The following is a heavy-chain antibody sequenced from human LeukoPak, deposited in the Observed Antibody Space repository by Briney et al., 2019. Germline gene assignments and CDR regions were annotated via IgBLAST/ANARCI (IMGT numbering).Heavy chain of an antibody. V-gene: IGHV1-2*02. CDR1: GYTFTGYY. CDR2: IDPHSGGT. J-gene: IGHJ6*03. CDR3: ARVSPYYYYMDV. Sequence: ASVKVSCKASGYTFTGYYIHWVRQAPGQGLEWMGWIDPHSGGTNYARKFQGGVTMTRDTSITTAYMELSSLRSDDTAVYYCARVSPYYYYMDVWGKGTTVTVSS.